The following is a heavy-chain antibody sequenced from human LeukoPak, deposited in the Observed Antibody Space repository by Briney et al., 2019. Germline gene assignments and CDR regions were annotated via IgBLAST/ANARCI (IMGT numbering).Heavy chain of an antibody. J-gene: IGHJ6*02. D-gene: IGHD3-10*02. CDR1: GFTFADYA. CDR2: ISLNSGNI. Sequence: PGGSLRLSCVASGFTFADYAMHWVRQAPGKGLEWVSGISLNSGNIGYAASVKGRFTISRDNAKNSLYLEMNSLRAEDTALYYCAKDFYVTGVSPDVWGQGTTVAVSS. V-gene: IGHV3-9*01. CDR3: AKDFYVTGVSPDV.